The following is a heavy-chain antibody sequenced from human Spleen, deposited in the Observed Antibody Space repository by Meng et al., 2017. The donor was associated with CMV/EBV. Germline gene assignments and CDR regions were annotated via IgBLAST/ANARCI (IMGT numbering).Heavy chain of an antibody. J-gene: IGHJ4*02. V-gene: IGHV4-39*01. CDR1: CGSISSGSYY. CDR2: IYYSGST. Sequence: LSVTCTVSCGSISSGSYYWGWIRQPPGKGLEWIGTIYYSGSTYYNPSLESRVTISVDTSKNQFSLKLTSVTAADTAVYYCAHGDYVDYWGQGTLVTVSS. CDR3: AHGDYVDY.